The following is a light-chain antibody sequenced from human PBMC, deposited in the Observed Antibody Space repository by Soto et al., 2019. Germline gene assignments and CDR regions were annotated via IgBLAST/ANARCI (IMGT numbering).Light chain of an antibody. CDR1: QSVSSY. CDR2: DAS. Sequence: IVLTQSPATLSLSPGERATLSCRASQSVSSYLAWYQQKPGQAPRLLIYDASNRATGIPARFSGSGSGTEFTLTISSLEPEDFTVYYCQQRSHWWTFGQGT. J-gene: IGKJ1*01. V-gene: IGKV3-11*01. CDR3: QQRSHWWT.